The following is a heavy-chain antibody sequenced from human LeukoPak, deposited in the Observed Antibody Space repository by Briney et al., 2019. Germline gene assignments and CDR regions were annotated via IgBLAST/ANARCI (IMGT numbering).Heavy chain of an antibody. CDR1: GYTLTELS. Sequence: GASVKVSCKVSGYTLTELSMHWVRQATGQGLEWMGWMNPNSGNTGYAQKFQGRVTITRNTSISTAYMELSSLRSEDTAVYYCARGHYYGSAWGQGTLVTVSS. CDR2: MNPNSGNT. V-gene: IGHV1-8*03. J-gene: IGHJ4*02. D-gene: IGHD3-10*01. CDR3: ARGHYYGSA.